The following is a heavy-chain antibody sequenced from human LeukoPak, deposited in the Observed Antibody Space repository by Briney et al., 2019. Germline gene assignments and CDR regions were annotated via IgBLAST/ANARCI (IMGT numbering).Heavy chain of an antibody. CDR1: VGSFSGYY. CDR3: ARGHRLGNPVEDWFDP. J-gene: IGHJ5*02. D-gene: IGHD7-27*01. V-gene: IGHV4-34*01. Sequence: PSETLSLTCSVYVGSFSGYYWLWLRQPRGKGREWIGEINHSGSTNQNPSLKSRVTISVDTSKNQFSLKLKSVTAADTAVYYCARGHRLGNPVEDWFDPWGQGTLVTVSS. CDR2: INHSGST.